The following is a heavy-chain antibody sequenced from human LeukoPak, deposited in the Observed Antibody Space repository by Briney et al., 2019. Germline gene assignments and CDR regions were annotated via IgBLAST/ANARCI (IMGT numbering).Heavy chain of an antibody. CDR1: GFTFTDYY. CDR3: ATYTNWVAGDV. CDR2: ISGSGTTI. Sequence: GGSLRLSCAASGFTFTDYYMGWIRQAPGKGLEWLSYISGSGTTIFYADSVKGRFTISRDNAKNSVDLQMNSLGAEDTAVYYCATYTNWVAGDVWGQGTTVSVSS. D-gene: IGHD7-27*01. J-gene: IGHJ6*02. V-gene: IGHV3-11*04.